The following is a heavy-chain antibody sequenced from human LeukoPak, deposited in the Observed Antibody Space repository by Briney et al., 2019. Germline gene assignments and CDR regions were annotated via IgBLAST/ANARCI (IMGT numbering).Heavy chain of an antibody. CDR2: ISAYNGNT. CDR1: GYTFTSYG. Sequence: GASVKVSCKASGYTFTSYGISWVRQAPGQGLEWMGWISAYNGNTNYAQKLQGRVTMTTDTSTSTAYMELRSLRSDDTAVYYCARGGGMVRGALIYYYYYMDVWGKGTTVTISS. CDR3: ARGGGMVRGALIYYYYYMDV. V-gene: IGHV1-18*01. D-gene: IGHD3-10*01. J-gene: IGHJ6*03.